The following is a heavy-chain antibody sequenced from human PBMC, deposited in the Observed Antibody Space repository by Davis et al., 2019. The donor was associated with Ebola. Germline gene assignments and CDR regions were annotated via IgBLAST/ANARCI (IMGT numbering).Heavy chain of an antibody. V-gene: IGHV4-59*12. D-gene: IGHD2-15*01. CDR2: VHYSGST. J-gene: IGHJ6*02. CDR1: GASISSSY. CDR3: ARRDIVVVGGMDV. Sequence: SETLSLTCTVSGASISSSYWSWIRQPPGKGLDWIGYVHYSGSTNYHPSLTSRLSMSVDTSKNQFSLKLSSVTAADTAVYYCARRDIVVVGGMDVWGQGTTVTVSS.